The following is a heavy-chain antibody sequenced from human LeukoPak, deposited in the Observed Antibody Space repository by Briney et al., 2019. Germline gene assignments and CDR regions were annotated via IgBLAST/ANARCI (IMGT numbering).Heavy chain of an antibody. CDR2: IYYSGST. CDR3: ARGDDYVPFDY. V-gene: IGHV4-59*11. D-gene: IGHD3-16*01. J-gene: IGHJ4*02. CDR1: GGSISSHY. Sequence: PSETLSLTCTVSGGSISSHYWSWIRQPPGKGLEWIGYIYYSGSTNCNPSLKSRVTISVDTSKNQFSLKLRSVTAADTAVYYCARGDDYVPFDYWGQGTLVTDSS.